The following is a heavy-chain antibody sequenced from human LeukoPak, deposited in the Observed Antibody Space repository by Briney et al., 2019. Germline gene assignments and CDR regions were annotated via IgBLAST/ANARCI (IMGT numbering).Heavy chain of an antibody. V-gene: IGHV4-31*03. CDR1: GGSISSGGYY. D-gene: IGHD7-27*01. Sequence: SETLSLTCTVSGGSISSGGYYWSWLRQHPGKGLEWIGYIYYSGSTYYNPSLKSRVTISVDTSKNQFSLKLSSVTAADTAVYYCARDVGLGTYFDYWGQGTLVTVSS. CDR3: ARDVGLGTYFDY. J-gene: IGHJ4*02. CDR2: IYYSGST.